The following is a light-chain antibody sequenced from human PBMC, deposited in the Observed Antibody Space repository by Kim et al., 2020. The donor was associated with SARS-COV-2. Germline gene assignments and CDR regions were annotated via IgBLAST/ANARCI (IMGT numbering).Light chain of an antibody. CDR3: QVWDSSGDHPA. J-gene: IGLJ3*02. V-gene: IGLV3-21*04. CDR2: YDS. CDR1: NIGSKS. Sequence: SYELTQPPSVSVAPGKTARITCGGNNIGSKSVHWYQQKPGQAPVLVIYYDSDRPSGIPERFSGSNSGNTATLTISRVEAGDEADYYCQVWDSSGDHPAFGGGTKLTVL.